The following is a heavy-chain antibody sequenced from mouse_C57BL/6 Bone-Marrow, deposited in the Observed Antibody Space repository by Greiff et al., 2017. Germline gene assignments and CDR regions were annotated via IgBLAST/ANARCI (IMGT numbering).Heavy chain of an antibody. J-gene: IGHJ2*01. Sequence: QVQLKQPGAELVRPGSSVKLSCKASGYTFTSYWMDWVKQRPGQGLEWIGNIYPSDSETHYNQKFKDKATLTVDKSSSTAYMQLSSLTSEDSAVYYCARDGNVPFGYWGQGTTLTVSS. D-gene: IGHD2-1*01. CDR3: ARDGNVPFGY. V-gene: IGHV1-61*01. CDR1: GYTFTSYW. CDR2: IYPSDSET.